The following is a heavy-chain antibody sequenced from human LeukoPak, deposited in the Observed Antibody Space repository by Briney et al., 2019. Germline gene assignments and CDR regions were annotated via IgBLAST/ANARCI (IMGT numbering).Heavy chain of an antibody. D-gene: IGHD3-10*01. CDR1: GGSIISDY. V-gene: IGHV4-59*01. CDR2: IYYSGST. J-gene: IGHJ5*02. Sequence: SETLSLTCTVSGGSIISDYWSWSRQPPGKGLEWIGYIYYSGSTNYSPSLKSRVTISVDSSKNQFSLKLSSVTAADTAVYYCSGSLLWFGELWLSWFDPWGQGTLVNVSS. CDR3: SGSLLWFGELWLSWFDP.